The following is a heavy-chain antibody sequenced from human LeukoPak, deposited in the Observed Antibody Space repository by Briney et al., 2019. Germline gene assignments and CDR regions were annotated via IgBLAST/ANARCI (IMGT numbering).Heavy chain of an antibody. V-gene: IGHV4-39*07. J-gene: IGHJ5*01. D-gene: IGHD3-10*01. CDR2: IYYSGST. Sequence: SETLSLTCTVSGGSISSSSYYWGWIRQPPGKGLEWIGSIYYSGSTSYNPSLESRVTISVDASKSQFSLKLRSVTAADTAVYYCTRDRQLEWFYLWGQGTLVTVSS. CDR1: GGSISSSSYY. CDR3: TRDRQLEWFYL.